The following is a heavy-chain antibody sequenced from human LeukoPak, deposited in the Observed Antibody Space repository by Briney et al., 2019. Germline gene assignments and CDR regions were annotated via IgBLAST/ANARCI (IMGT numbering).Heavy chain of an antibody. Sequence: ASVKVSCKASGYTFTGYYMHWVRQAPGQGLEWMGRISPNSGGTNYAQKFQGRVTMTRDTSISTAYMELSRLRSDDTAVYYCARDPVYYYYGMDVWGQGTTVTVSS. J-gene: IGHJ6*02. CDR2: ISPNSGGT. CDR3: ARDPVYYYYGMDV. V-gene: IGHV1-2*06. CDR1: GYTFTGYY.